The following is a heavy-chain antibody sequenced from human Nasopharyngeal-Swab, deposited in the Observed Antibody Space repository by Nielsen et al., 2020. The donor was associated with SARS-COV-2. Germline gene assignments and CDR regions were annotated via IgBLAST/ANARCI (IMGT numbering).Heavy chain of an antibody. J-gene: IGHJ5*02. CDR2: IYYSGTT. CDR1: GDSISTGRYS. V-gene: IGHV4-39*01. CDR3: ARWSSWYNWLDP. Sequence: SETLSLTCAVSGDSISTGRYSWDWIRQPPGKGLEWIGSIYYSGTTYYNPSLTSRVTISVDTSKNQFSLKLNSATAADTAVYYCARWSSWYNWLDPWGQGTQVIVSS. D-gene: IGHD6-13*01.